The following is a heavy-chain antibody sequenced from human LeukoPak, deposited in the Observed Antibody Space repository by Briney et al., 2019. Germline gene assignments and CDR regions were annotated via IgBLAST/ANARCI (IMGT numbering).Heavy chain of an antibody. CDR2: IYTSGGT. CDR3: AGDSPVYYSSGFRTDAFDI. Sequence: PETLSLTCADYGGSFSGYYRSWVRQPAGKGLEWVGRIYTSGGTNYNPSLKSRVTISSDATKNQSSLNLSSVTAADRAGYYFAGDSPVYYSSGFRTDAFDIGGQGPM. J-gene: IGHJ3*02. CDR1: GGSFSGYY. V-gene: IGHV4-4*07. D-gene: IGHD3-22*01.